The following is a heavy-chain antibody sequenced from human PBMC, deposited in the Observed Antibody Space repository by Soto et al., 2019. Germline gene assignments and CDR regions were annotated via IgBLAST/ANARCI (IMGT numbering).Heavy chain of an antibody. J-gene: IGHJ2*01. CDR3: ARSGRAMWDL. D-gene: IGHD2-2*01. Sequence: QVQLQESGPGLVKPSETLSLTCTVSGGSVSSYYWSWIRQPPGTGLEWMGYIYYSGSTNYNPSLKSRVTISVDTSKDQFALRLSSVTAADTAGYYCARSGRAMWDLWGRGTLVTVSS. V-gene: IGHV4-59*02. CDR1: GGSVSSYY. CDR2: IYYSGST.